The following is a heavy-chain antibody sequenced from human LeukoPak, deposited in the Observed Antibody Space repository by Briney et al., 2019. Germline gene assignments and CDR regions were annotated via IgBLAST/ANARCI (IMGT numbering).Heavy chain of an antibody. CDR1: GGSMSSGGYY. D-gene: IGHD3-10*01. CDR2: IYYSGST. V-gene: IGHV4-31*03. CDR3: ARSGRYYGSGSYPYYYYYGMDV. Sequence: PSETLSLTCTVSGGSMSSGGYYWSWIRQHPGKGLEWIGYIYYSGSTYYNPSLKSRVTISVDTSKNQFSLKLSSVTAADTAVYYCARSGRYYGSGSYPYYYYYGMDVWGNGTTVTVSS. J-gene: IGHJ6*04.